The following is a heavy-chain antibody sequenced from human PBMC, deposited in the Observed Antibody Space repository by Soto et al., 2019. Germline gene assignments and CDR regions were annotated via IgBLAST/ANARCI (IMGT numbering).Heavy chain of an antibody. Sequence: SETLSLTCGVDDGSFSNNYWTWFRQPPGKGLEWIGEISPSGTTKYIPPLKSRVTISLDTSKMHSSLKVTSVTAADTAVYYCAKSLWFGTQPEIWGQGTLVTGSS. D-gene: IGHD3-10*01. J-gene: IGHJ4*02. CDR1: DGSFSNNY. CDR2: ISPSGTT. V-gene: IGHV4-34*01. CDR3: AKSLWFGTQPEI.